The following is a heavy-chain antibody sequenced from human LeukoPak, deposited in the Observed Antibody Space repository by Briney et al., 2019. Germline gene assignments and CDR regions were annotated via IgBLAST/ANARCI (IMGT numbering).Heavy chain of an antibody. CDR1: GGSFSGYY. V-gene: IGHV4-34*01. CDR3: ARRGYDILTGSLYYFDY. Sequence: PSETLSLTCAVYGGSFSGYYWSWIRQPPGKGLEWIGEINHSGSTNYNPSLKSRVTISVDTSKNQFSLKLSSVTAADTAVYYCARRGYDILTGSLYYFDYWGQGTLVTVSS. J-gene: IGHJ4*02. CDR2: INHSGST. D-gene: IGHD3-9*01.